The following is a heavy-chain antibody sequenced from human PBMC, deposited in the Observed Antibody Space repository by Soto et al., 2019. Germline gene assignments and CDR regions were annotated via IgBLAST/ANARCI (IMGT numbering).Heavy chain of an antibody. J-gene: IGHJ4*02. CDR1: GFTFSSYA. V-gene: IGHV3-23*01. CDR2: ISGSGGST. D-gene: IGHD3-9*01. Sequence: GGSLRLSCAASGFTFSSYAMSWVRQAPGKGLEWVSAISGSGGSTYYADSVKGRLTISRDNSKNTLYLQMNSLRAEDTAVYYCAKGDHVLRYFDWLFTYYFDYWGQGTLVTVSS. CDR3: AKGDHVLRYFDWLFTYYFDY.